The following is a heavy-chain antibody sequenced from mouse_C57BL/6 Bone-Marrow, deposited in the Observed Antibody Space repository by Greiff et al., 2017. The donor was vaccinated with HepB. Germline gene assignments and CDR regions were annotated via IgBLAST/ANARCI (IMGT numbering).Heavy chain of an antibody. CDR3: TTDDGSWFAY. V-gene: IGHV14-1*01. CDR2: IDPEDGDT. CDR1: GFNIKDYY. Sequence: VHVKQSGAELVRPGASVKLSCTASGFNIKDYYMHWVKQRPEQGLEWIGRIDPEDGDTEYAPKFQGKAPMTADSSSNTAYLQLSSLTSEDTAVYYCTTDDGSWFAYWGQGTLVTVSA. D-gene: IGHD2-3*01. J-gene: IGHJ3*01.